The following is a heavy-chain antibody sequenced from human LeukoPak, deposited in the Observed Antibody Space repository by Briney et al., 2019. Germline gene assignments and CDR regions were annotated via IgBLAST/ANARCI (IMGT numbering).Heavy chain of an antibody. CDR2: INSDGSST. V-gene: IGHV3-74*01. J-gene: IGHJ4*02. CDR1: GFTFSSDW. CDR3: ARLLYYYDSSIYQRYFDY. Sequence: GGSLRLSCAASGFTFSSDWMHWVRQAPGKGLVWVSRINSDGSSTSHADSVKGRFTISRDNSQNTLYLQMNSLRPEDTAVYYCARLLYYYDSSIYQRYFDYWGQGTLVTVSS. D-gene: IGHD3-22*01.